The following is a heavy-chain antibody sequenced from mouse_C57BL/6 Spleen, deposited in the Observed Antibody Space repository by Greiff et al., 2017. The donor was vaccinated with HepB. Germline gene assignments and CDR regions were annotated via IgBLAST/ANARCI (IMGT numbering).Heavy chain of an antibody. V-gene: IGHV1-42*01. CDR2: INPSTGGT. Sequence: EVQLQQSGPELVKPGASVKISCKASGYSFTGYYMNWVKQSPEKSLEWIGEINPSTGGTTYNQKFKAKATLTVDKSSSTAYMQLKSLTSEDSAVYYCSIYYDYDGGFAYWGQGTLVTVSA. J-gene: IGHJ3*01. CDR1: GYSFTGYY. D-gene: IGHD2-4*01. CDR3: SIYYDYDGGFAY.